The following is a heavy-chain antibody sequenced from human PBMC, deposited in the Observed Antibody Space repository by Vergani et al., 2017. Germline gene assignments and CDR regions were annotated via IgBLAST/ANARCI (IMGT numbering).Heavy chain of an antibody. CDR1: GGSISSGGYY. CDR3: ARGSSVAAPFGY. D-gene: IGHD6-19*01. Sequence: QVQLQESGPGLVKPSQTLSLTCTVSGGSISSGGYYWSWIRQHPGKGLEWIGDIYYSGRTYYNPSLKSRVTISVDTSKNQFSLKLRSVTTADAAVYYCARGSSVAAPFGYWGQGTLVTVSS. CDR2: IYYSGRT. V-gene: IGHV4-31*03. J-gene: IGHJ4*02.